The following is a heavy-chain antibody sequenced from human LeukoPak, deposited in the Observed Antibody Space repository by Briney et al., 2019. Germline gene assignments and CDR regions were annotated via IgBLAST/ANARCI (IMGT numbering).Heavy chain of an antibody. CDR2: ISGSGGST. Sequence: GGSLRLSCAASGFTFSSYAMSWVRQAPGKGLEWVSAISGSGGSTYYADSVKGRFTISRDNSKNTLYLQMNSLRAEDTAVYYCAKDPTQLWFGEFNWFDPWGQGTLVTVSS. D-gene: IGHD3-10*01. J-gene: IGHJ5*02. CDR1: GFTFSSYA. V-gene: IGHV3-23*01. CDR3: AKDPTQLWFGEFNWFDP.